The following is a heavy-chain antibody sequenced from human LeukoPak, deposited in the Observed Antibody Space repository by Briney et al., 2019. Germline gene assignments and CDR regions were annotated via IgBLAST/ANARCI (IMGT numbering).Heavy chain of an antibody. CDR2: ISGSGGST. CDR3: AKDLGKDDTIFGSAPLDY. CDR1: GFTFSSYA. Sequence: GGSLILSCAASGFTFSSYAMSWVRQAPGKGLEWVSAISGSGGSTYYADSVKGRFTISRDNSKNTLYLQMNSLRAEDTAVYYCAKDLGKDDTIFGSAPLDYCCQGTLVTVSS. J-gene: IGHJ4*02. D-gene: IGHD3-3*01. V-gene: IGHV3-23*01.